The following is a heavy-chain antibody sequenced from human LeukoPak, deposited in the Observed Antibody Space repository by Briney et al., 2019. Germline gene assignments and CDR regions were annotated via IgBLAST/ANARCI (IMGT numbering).Heavy chain of an antibody. D-gene: IGHD3-22*01. CDR2: IYYTGNA. J-gene: IGHJ5*02. Sequence: SQTLSLTCSVSGGSISSGDYCWSWIRQPPGKGLEWIGYIYYTGNANNNPSLTSRVTMSLDTSKNQFSLKLISVTAADTAVYYCARAGDSSGHYVSWFDPWGQGTLVTVSS. CDR1: GGSISSGDYC. V-gene: IGHV4-30-4*01. CDR3: ARAGDSSGHYVSWFDP.